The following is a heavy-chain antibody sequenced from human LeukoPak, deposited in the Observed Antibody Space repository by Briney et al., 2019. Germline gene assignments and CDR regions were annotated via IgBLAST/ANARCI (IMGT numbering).Heavy chain of an antibody. CDR3: ARGVYIAAAQYGY. J-gene: IGHJ4*02. CDR1: GGPISSYY. Sequence: SVTLSLPCTVSGGPISSYYWSWIRQPPGKELEWIGYIYYSRTTNYNPSLKSRVTISVDTSKNQFSLKLSSVTAADTAVYYCARGVYIAAAQYGYWGQGTLVTVSS. D-gene: IGHD6-13*01. V-gene: IGHV4-59*01. CDR2: IYYSRTT.